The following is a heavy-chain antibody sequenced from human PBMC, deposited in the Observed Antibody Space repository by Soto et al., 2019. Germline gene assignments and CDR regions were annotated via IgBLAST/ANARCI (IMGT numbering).Heavy chain of an antibody. V-gene: IGHV1-46*01. CDR3: ARVLGYCSSTSSGSCYYYGMDV. CDR2: INPSGGST. CDR1: GYTFTSYY. D-gene: IGHD2-2*01. J-gene: IGHJ6*02. Sequence: GASVKVSCKASGYTFTSYYMHWVRQAPGQGLEWMGIINPSGGSTSYAQKFQGRVTMTRDTSTSTVYMELSSLRSEDTAVYYCARVLGYCSSTSSGSCYYYGMDVWGQGTTDTVSS.